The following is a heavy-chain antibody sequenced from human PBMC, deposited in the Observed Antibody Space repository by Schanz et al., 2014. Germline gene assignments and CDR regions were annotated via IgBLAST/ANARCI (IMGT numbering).Heavy chain of an antibody. V-gene: IGHV3-53*01. J-gene: IGHJ3*01. Sequence: EVQLVESGGGLIQPGGSLRLSCAVSGFTVSSNYMSWVRQAPGKGLEWVSTVYMSAASTRYADSVKGRFIISRDSSKNTLFLQMNSLRPEDTALYFCARDEGRDGYNLAFDVWGQGTLVTVS. CDR1: GFTVSSNY. D-gene: IGHD5-12*01. CDR3: ARDEGRDGYNLAFDV. CDR2: VYMSAAST.